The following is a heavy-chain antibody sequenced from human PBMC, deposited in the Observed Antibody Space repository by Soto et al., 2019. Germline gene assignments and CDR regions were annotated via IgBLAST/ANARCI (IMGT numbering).Heavy chain of an antibody. D-gene: IGHD3-3*01. V-gene: IGHV4-34*01. Sequence: SETLSLTCAVYGGSVNGYYWNWIRQPPGKGLEWIGEINHTGGTHYNPSLKSRVTMSVDTSKNQFSLRLSSVTAADTAIYYCATRITVFGLLIPPFDPWGQGTLVTVPQ. CDR3: ATRITVFGLLIPPFDP. CDR2: INHTGGT. CDR1: GGSVNGYY. J-gene: IGHJ5*02.